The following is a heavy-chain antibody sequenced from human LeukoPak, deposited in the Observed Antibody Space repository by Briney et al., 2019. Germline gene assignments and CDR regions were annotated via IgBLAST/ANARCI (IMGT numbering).Heavy chain of an antibody. CDR1: GGSISSYY. V-gene: IGHV4-4*07. J-gene: IGHJ6*03. CDR2: IYTSGST. D-gene: IGHD6-13*01. Sequence: PSETLSLTCTVSGGSISSYYWSWIRQPAGKGLEWIGHIYTSGSTNYNPSLKSRVTMSVDTSKNQFSLKLSSVTAADTAVYYCARVVSSSWEYYYMDVWGKGTTVTISS. CDR3: ARVVSSSWEYYYMDV.